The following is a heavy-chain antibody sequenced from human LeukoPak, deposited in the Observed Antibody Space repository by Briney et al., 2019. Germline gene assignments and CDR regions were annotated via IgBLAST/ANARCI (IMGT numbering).Heavy chain of an antibody. J-gene: IGHJ4*02. CDR2: IRYDGSNK. V-gene: IGHV3-30*02. Sequence: GGSLRLSCAASGFTFSSYGMHWVRQAPGKGLEWVAFIRYDGSNKYYADSVKGRFTISRDNAKDTLYLQMNSLRAEDTAVYYCASLEGDYWGQGTLVTVSS. CDR1: GFTFSSYG. CDR3: ASLEGDY.